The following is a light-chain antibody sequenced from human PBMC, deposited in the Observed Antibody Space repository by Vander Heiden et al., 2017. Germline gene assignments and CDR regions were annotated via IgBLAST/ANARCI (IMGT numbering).Light chain of an antibody. CDR1: QSVNTNF. CDR2: GAS. Sequence: EIVLTQSPDTLSLSPGERATLSCRASQSVNTNFLAWYQQKPGQAPRLLMSGASTRATGVPDRFSGSGSGTDFTRIISRLESEDCAVYFCQQYGTSPVTFGQGTRLELK. V-gene: IGKV3-20*01. CDR3: QQYGTSPVT. J-gene: IGKJ5*01.